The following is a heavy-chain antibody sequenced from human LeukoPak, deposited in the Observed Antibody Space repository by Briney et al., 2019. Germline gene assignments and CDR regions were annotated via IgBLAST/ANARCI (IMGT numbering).Heavy chain of an antibody. CDR2: ISWNSGSI. J-gene: IGHJ4*02. CDR1: GFTFDDYA. V-gene: IGHV3-9*01. CDR3: AKDRSGSYYRGFDY. D-gene: IGHD1-26*01. Sequence: GGSLRLSCAASGFTFDDYAMHWGRQAPGRGLEGGSGISWNSGSIGYADSVKGRFTISRDNAKNSLYLQMNSLRAEDTALYYCAKDRSGSYYRGFDYWGQGTLVTVSS.